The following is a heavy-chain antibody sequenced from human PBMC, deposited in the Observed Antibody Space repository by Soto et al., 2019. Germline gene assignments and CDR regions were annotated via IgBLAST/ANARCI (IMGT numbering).Heavy chain of an antibody. CDR2: IYYSGSA. V-gene: IGHV4-59*08. Sequence: PSETLSLTCTVSGGSISSYDCSWIRQPPGKGLEWIGYIYYSGSANYNPSLKSRVTISVDTSKNQFSLKLSSVTAADTAVYYCARRGGYYYDSSGYTYYYYGMDVWGQGTTVTVSS. D-gene: IGHD3-22*01. J-gene: IGHJ6*02. CDR1: GGSISSYD. CDR3: ARRGGYYYDSSGYTYYYYGMDV.